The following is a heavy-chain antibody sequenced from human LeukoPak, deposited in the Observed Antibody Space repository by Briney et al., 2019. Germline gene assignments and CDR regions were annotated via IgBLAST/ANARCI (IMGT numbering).Heavy chain of an antibody. CDR3: ARDHYYDSSGYHIDY. CDR2: ISSNGRTI. CDR1: GFTFSDYY. V-gene: IGHV3-11*01. D-gene: IGHD3-22*01. J-gene: IGHJ4*02. Sequence: PGGSLRLSCAASGFTFSDYYMSWIRQAPGKGLEWVSYISSNGRTIYYADSVKGRFTISRDNPKNSLYLQMNRLRAENTAVYYCARDHYYDSSGYHIDYWGQGTLVTVSS.